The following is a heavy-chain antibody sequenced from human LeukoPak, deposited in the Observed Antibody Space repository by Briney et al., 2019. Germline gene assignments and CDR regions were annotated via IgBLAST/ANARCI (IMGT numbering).Heavy chain of an antibody. V-gene: IGHV1-2*02. CDR1: GYTFTNFG. CDR2: ITPSGGT. Sequence: GASVKVSCKTSGYTFTNFGISWVRQAPGQGLEWMGWITPSGGTNYPQKFQGRVAITWDTSITTAYMDLSRLTSDDTAVYYCARDRYGDGFAHLDYWGQGALVTVSS. J-gene: IGHJ4*02. D-gene: IGHD5-24*01. CDR3: ARDRYGDGFAHLDY.